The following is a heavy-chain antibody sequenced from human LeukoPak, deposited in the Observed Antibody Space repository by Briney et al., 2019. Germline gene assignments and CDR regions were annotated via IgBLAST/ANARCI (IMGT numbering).Heavy chain of an antibody. CDR1: GFTFSSYA. Sequence: GGSLRLSCAASGFTFSSYAMSWVRQAPGKGLEWVSAISGSGGGTYYADFVKGRFTISRDNSKNTLYLQMNSLRAEDTAVCYCAKALRFGKQLLWFGESKYYYYYGMDVWGQGTTVTVSS. V-gene: IGHV3-23*01. D-gene: IGHD3-10*01. CDR2: ISGSGGGT. J-gene: IGHJ6*02. CDR3: AKALRFGKQLLWFGESKYYYYYGMDV.